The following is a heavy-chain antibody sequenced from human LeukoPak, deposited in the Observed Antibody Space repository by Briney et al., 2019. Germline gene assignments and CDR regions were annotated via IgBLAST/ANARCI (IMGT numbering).Heavy chain of an antibody. CDR2: SSYGGNEE. D-gene: IGHD1-26*01. J-gene: IGHJ4*02. CDR3: AKDPSRIDVGFPPDY. CDR1: GFTFRTYG. V-gene: IGHV3-30*18. Sequence: QTGGSLRLSCETSGFTFRTYGMYWVRQAPGKGLEWVAVSSYGGNEEFYGDSVKGRFTISRDNAKNSLYLQMNTLRPEDTAVYYCAKDPSRIDVGFPPDYWGQGTLVTVSS.